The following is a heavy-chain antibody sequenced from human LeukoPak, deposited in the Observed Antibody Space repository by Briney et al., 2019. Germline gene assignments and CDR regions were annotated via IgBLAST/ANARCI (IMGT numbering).Heavy chain of an antibody. CDR1: GFTFSRYW. Sequence: GGSLRLSCAASGFTFSRYWMSWVRQAPGKGLEWVASIEEDGSEKYYVDSVKGRCTISRDSSKNTLYLQMNSLRAEDTAVYYCARQSGLGFDFWGQGTLVTVSS. CDR2: IEEDGSEK. J-gene: IGHJ4*02. V-gene: IGHV3-7*05. D-gene: IGHD6-19*01. CDR3: ARQSGLGFDF.